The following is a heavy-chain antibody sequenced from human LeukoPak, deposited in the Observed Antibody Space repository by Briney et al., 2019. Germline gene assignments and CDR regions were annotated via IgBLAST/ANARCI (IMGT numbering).Heavy chain of an antibody. CDR1: GGTFSSYA. J-gene: IGHJ4*02. CDR3: ATDILTGYYDY. D-gene: IGHD3-9*01. Sequence: SVKVSCKASGGTFSSYAISWVRQAPGQGLEWMGRIIPILGIANYAQKFQSRVTITADKSTSTAYMELSSLRSEDTAVYYCATDILTGYYDYWGQGTLVTVSS. CDR2: IIPILGIA. V-gene: IGHV1-69*04.